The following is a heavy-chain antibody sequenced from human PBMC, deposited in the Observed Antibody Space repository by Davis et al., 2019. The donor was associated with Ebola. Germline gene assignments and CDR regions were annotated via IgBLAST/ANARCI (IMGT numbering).Heavy chain of an antibody. CDR3: ARAPVPYSNYDGHFEY. J-gene: IGHJ4*02. D-gene: IGHD4-11*01. CDR1: GGSISSGGYY. Sequence: PSDTLSLTCAVSGGSISSGGYYWSWIRQPPGNGLEWIGYIDYSGSTNYNPSLKSRVTISVDTSKNQFSLKLSSVTAADTAVYYCARAPVPYSNYDGHFEYWGQGTLVTASS. V-gene: IGHV4-61*08. CDR2: IDYSGST.